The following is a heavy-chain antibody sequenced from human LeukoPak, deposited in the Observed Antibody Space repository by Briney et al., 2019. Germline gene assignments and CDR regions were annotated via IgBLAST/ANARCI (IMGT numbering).Heavy chain of an antibody. J-gene: IGHJ3*02. Sequence: SETLSLTCTVSGGSISSSSYYWGWIRQPPGKGLEWIGSIYYSGSTYYNPSLKSRVTISVDTSENQFSLKLSSVTAADTAVYYCARSPYDYGDYESAFDIWGQGTMVTVSS. CDR1: GGSISSSSYY. CDR2: IYYSGST. CDR3: ARSPYDYGDYESAFDI. D-gene: IGHD4-17*01. V-gene: IGHV4-39*01.